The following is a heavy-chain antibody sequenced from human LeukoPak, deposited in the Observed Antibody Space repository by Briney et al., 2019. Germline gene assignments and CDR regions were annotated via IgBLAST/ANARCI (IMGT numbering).Heavy chain of an antibody. Sequence: SSVKVSCKPSGCTFSSYSIILVRQAPGHALEWIGMIIPIFCIANYAQKFQGRVTITADKSTSTAYMELSSLRSEDTAVYYCARVRSIVVVPAASEVGFDYWGQGTLVTVSS. CDR3: ARVRSIVVVPAASEVGFDY. D-gene: IGHD2-2*01. CDR2: IIPIFCIA. J-gene: IGHJ4*02. V-gene: IGHV1-69*04. CDR1: GCTFSSYS.